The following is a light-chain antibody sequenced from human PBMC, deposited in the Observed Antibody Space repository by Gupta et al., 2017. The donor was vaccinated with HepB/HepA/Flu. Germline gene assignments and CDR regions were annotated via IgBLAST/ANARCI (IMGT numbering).Light chain of an antibody. Sequence: DIQMTQSPSSLSAFVGDRVTITCRASQSTSTYLNWYQQKPGKAPNLLIYSTSSLQSGVPSRFSGSGSGTDFVLTISRLQPEDFAIYYCQQTVSTPYTFGQGTKMDIK. V-gene: IGKV1-39*01. CDR3: QQTVSTPYT. CDR2: STS. CDR1: QSTSTY. J-gene: IGKJ2*01.